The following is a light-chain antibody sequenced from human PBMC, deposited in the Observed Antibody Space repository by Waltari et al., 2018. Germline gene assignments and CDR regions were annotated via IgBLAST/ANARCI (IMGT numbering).Light chain of an antibody. CDR3: QQYKDYPYT. CDR1: DNIGNW. Sequence: DIRMTQSPSTLPASVGDRVTITCRASDNIGNWLAWYQHRAEKAPNLLISRATVLESGVPSRFSGSGSGTDFTLSITSLQPGDFASFYCQQYKDYPYTFGQGTKLEI. J-gene: IGKJ2*01. CDR2: RAT. V-gene: IGKV1-5*03.